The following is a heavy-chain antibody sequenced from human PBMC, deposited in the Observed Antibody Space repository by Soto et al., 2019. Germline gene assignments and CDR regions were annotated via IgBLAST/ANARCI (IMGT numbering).Heavy chain of an antibody. CDR1: GGSLNSEHYH. V-gene: IGHV4-61*01. CDR3: ATAIAVAGRPPAYFDY. CDR2: IPYTGSV. Sequence: PETLSLTCTVSGGSLNSEHYHWTWIRQAPGKGLEWIGYIPYTGSVRYNPSLQSRVTISVDTSKNQFSLKLSSVTAADTAVYYSATAIAVAGRPPAYFDYWAQGTLVTGSS. D-gene: IGHD6-19*01. J-gene: IGHJ4*02.